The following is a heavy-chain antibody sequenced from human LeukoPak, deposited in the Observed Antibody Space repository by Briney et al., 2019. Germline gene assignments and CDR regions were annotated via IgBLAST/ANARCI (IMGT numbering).Heavy chain of an antibody. CDR2: ISHIGTT. CDR1: GDSISSGAYY. Sequence: SETLSLTCTVSGDSISSGAYYWTWVRQYPGTGLEWIGYISHIGTTYNNPSLKSRVSISVDTSRNQLSLRLTSVTAADTAVYYCARGVQGWFAPWGQGTLVTVSS. J-gene: IGHJ5*02. CDR3: ARGVQGWFAP. V-gene: IGHV4-31*03. D-gene: IGHD3-10*01.